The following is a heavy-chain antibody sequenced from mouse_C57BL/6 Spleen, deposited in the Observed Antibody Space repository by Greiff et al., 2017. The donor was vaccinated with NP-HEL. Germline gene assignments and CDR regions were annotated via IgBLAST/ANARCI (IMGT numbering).Heavy chain of an antibody. CDR1: GYAFSSSW. Sequence: QVQLQQSGPELVKPGASVKISCKASGYAFSSSWMNWVKQRPGKGLEWIGRLYPGDGDTNYNGKFKGKATLTADKSSSTAYMQLSSLTSEDSAVYFCARLYYYGSVDYWGQGTSVTVSS. V-gene: IGHV1-82*01. D-gene: IGHD1-1*01. CDR3: ARLYYYGSVDY. J-gene: IGHJ4*01. CDR2: LYPGDGDT.